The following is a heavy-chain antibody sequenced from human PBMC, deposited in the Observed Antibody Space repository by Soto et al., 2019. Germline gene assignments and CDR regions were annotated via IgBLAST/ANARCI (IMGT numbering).Heavy chain of an antibody. Sequence: ASVKVSCKASGYTFTSYYMHWVRQAPGQGLEWMGIINPSGGSTSYAQKFQGRVTRTRDTSTSTVYMELSSLRSEDTAVYYCARGEATISPSYYYGMDVWGQGTTVTVSS. D-gene: IGHD5-12*01. V-gene: IGHV1-46*01. CDR2: INPSGGST. CDR3: ARGEATISPSYYYGMDV. J-gene: IGHJ6*02. CDR1: GYTFTSYY.